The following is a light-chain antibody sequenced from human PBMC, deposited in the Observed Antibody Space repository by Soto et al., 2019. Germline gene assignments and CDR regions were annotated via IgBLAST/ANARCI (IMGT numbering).Light chain of an antibody. V-gene: IGKV4-1*01. Sequence: EIVMTQSPESLAVSLGERATINCKSSQSVLYSSNNKNYLGWYQHKSGQPPKVLFYWASTRQSGVPDRFSASGSGTDFSLTISSLQAEDVAVYYCQQYYSFPFTFGPGTKVDIK. CDR3: QQYYSFPFT. CDR2: WAS. CDR1: QSVLYSSNNKNY. J-gene: IGKJ3*01.